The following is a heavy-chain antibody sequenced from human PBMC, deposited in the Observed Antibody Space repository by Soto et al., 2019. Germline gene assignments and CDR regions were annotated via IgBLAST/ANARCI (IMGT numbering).Heavy chain of an antibody. D-gene: IGHD3-3*01. J-gene: IGHJ4*02. CDR2: IIPILGIA. CDR3: AREAKSDYDFWSGHFDH. Sequence: SVKVSWKASGGTFSSYTISWVRQAPGQGLEWMGRIIPILGIANYAQKFQGRVTITADKSTSTAYMELSSLRSEDTAVYYCAREAKSDYDFWSGHFDHWGQGTLVTVSS. CDR1: GGTFSSYT. V-gene: IGHV1-69*04.